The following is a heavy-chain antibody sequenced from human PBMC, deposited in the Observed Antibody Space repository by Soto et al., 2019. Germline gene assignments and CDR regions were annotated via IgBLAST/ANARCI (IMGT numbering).Heavy chain of an antibody. D-gene: IGHD6-6*01. Sequence: ASVKVSCKASGFTFTSSAVQWVRQARGQRLEWIGWIVVGSGNTNYAQKFQERVTITRDMSTSTAYMELSSLRSEDTAVYYCAASEYSSSPHPYYYGMDVRGQGTTVTVSS. CDR3: AASEYSSSPHPYYYGMDV. CDR1: GFTFTSSA. J-gene: IGHJ6*02. V-gene: IGHV1-58*01. CDR2: IVVGSGNT.